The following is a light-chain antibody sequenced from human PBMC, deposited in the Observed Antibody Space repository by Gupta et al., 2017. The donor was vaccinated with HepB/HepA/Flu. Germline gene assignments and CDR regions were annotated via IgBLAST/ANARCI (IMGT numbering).Light chain of an antibody. CDR3: QHRLSWPLT. Sequence: LLTQSPTTLSVSPGGRATLSCGASENIETSLAWYHQRPGQAPRLLLYDVSIRAIGVPARFSGRGSGTDFTLIIDTLQPEDLGLYFCQHRLSWPLTFVGGTKVGI. CDR1: ENIETS. V-gene: IGKV3-11*01. CDR2: DVS. J-gene: IGKJ4*01.